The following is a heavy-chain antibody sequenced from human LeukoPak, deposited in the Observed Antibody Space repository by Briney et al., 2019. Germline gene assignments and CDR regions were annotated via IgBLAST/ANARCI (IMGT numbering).Heavy chain of an antibody. D-gene: IGHD5-12*01. CDR3: ARDGGGGSGYDSSWFDP. CDR1: GFTFSSYS. Sequence: PGGSLRLSCEASGFTFSSYSMNWVRQAPGKGLEWVSSISSSSSSIYYADSVKGRFTISRDNAKNSLYLQMNSLRAEDTAVYYCARDGGGGSGYDSSWFDPWGQGTLVTVSS. V-gene: IGHV3-21*01. CDR2: ISSSSSSI. J-gene: IGHJ5*02.